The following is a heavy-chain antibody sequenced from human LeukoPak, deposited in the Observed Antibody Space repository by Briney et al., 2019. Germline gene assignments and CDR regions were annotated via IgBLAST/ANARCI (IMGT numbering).Heavy chain of an antibody. D-gene: IGHD6-13*01. CDR3: ARASYSSSWSIDY. Sequence: SQTLSLTCAISGDSVSSNSAAWNWIRQSPSRGLEWRGRTFCRSQCYNDYAVSVKSRIIINPDTSKNQLSLQLNSVTPEDTAVYYCARASYSSSWSIDYWGQGTRVTVSS. CDR2: TFCRSQCYN. J-gene: IGHJ4*02. V-gene: IGHV6-1*01. CDR1: GDSVSSNSAA.